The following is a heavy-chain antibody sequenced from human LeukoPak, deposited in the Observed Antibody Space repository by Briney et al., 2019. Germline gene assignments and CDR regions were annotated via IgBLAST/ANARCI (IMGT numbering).Heavy chain of an antibody. CDR3: AREVYYDSSGYSPFDY. CDR2: INWNGGST. CDR1: GFTFSSYG. J-gene: IGHJ4*02. Sequence: GGSLRLSCAASGFTFSSYGMHWVRQAPGKGLEWVSGINWNGGSTGYADSVKGRFTISRDNAKNSLYLQMNSLRAEDTALYYCAREVYYDSSGYSPFDYWGQGTLVTVSS. D-gene: IGHD3-22*01. V-gene: IGHV3-20*04.